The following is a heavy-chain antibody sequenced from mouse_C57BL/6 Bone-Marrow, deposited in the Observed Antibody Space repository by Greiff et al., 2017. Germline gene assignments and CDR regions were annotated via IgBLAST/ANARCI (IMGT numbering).Heavy chain of an antibody. CDR3: ARRGGFAY. V-gene: IGHV5-6*02. CDR2: ISSGGSYT. Sequence: DVKLVESGGDLVKPGGSLKLSCAASGFTFSSYGMSWVRQTPDKRLEWVATISSGGSYTYYPDSVKGRFTISRNNAKNTLYLQMSSLKSEDTAMYYCARRGGFAYWGQGTLVTVSA. J-gene: IGHJ3*01. CDR1: GFTFSSYG.